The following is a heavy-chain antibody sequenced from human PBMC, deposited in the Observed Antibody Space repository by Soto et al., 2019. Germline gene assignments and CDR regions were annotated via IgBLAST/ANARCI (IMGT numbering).Heavy chain of an antibody. CDR1: GVTFSSDS. CDR3: APGVFDF. CDR2: ISSSSSTI. J-gene: IGHJ4*02. V-gene: IGHV3-48*02. D-gene: IGHD3-10*01. Sequence: GGSLRLCCAAPGVTFSSDSMNWVRQAPGKGLEWVSYISSSSSTIYYADSVKGRFTISRDNAKNSLYLQMNSLRDEDTAVYYCAPGVFDFWGQGPLVTVSS.